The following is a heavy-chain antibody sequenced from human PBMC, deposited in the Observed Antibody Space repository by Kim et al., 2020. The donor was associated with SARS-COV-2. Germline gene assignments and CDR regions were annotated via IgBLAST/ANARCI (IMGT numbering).Heavy chain of an antibody. D-gene: IGHD6-19*01. J-gene: IGHJ6*02. CDR3: ATSSGYSSGWYVYYYYGMDV. V-gene: IGHV1-24*01. Sequence: ASVKVSCKVSGYTLTELSMHWVRQAPGKGIEWMGGFDPEDGETIYAQKFQGRVTMTEDTSTDTAYMELSSLRSEDTAVYYCATSSGYSSGWYVYYYYGMDVWGQGTTVTVSS. CDR1: GYTLTELS. CDR2: FDPEDGET.